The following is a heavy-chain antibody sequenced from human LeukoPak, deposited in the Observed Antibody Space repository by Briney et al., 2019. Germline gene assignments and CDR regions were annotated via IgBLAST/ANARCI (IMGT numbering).Heavy chain of an antibody. CDR1: GGTFSSYA. D-gene: IGHD3-22*01. V-gene: IGHV1-69*04. CDR3: ARDTTYYYDSSGYYRRGGYYYYGMDV. Sequence: GASVKVSCKASGGTFSSYAISWVRQAPGQGLEWMGRIIPILGIANYAQKFQGRVTITADKSTSTAYMELSSLRSEDTAVYYCARDTTYYYDSSGYYRRGGYYYYGMDVWGPGTTVTVSS. CDR2: IIPILGIA. J-gene: IGHJ6*02.